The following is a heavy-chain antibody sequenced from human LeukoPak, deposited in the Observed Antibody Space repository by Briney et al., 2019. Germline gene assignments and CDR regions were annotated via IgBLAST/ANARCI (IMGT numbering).Heavy chain of an antibody. V-gene: IGHV1-18*01. J-gene: IGHJ4*02. CDR2: ISAYNGNT. CDR3: ARAQTTGFGESLHY. CDR1: GYTFTSYG. D-gene: IGHD3-10*01. Sequence: GASVKVSCKAPGYTFTSYGISWVRQAPGQGLEWMGWISAYNGNTRYAQNLQGRVTLTTDTSTSTAYMEVRSLRSDDTAVYYCARAQTTGFGESLHYWGQGTLVTVSS.